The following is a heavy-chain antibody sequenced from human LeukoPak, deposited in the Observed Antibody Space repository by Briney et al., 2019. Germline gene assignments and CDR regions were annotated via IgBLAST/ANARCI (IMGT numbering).Heavy chain of an antibody. CDR1: GGYISSYY. J-gene: IGHJ4*02. CDR2: IYYGGRT. D-gene: IGHD2-15*01. Sequence: SETLSLTCTVSGGYISSYYWSWIRQPPGKGLEWIGYIYYGGRTNYNPYLKSRVTISVDTSKNQFSLKLSSVAAADTAVYYCSRAPLGWYLDYWGQGTLVTVSS. CDR3: SRAPLGWYLDY. V-gene: IGHV4-59*01.